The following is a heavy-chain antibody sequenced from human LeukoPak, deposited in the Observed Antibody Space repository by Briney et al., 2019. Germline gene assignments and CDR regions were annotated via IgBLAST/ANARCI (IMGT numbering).Heavy chain of an antibody. D-gene: IGHD3-10*01. CDR2: IYTSGST. V-gene: IGHV4-4*07. CDR1: GGSISSYY. Sequence: PSETLSLTCTVSGGSISSYYWSWIRQPAGKGLEWIGRIYTSGSTNYNPSLKSRVTISVDTSKNQFSLKLSSVTAAGTAVYYCASIYGSGSYYYDYWGQGTLVTVSS. CDR3: ASIYGSGSYYYDY. J-gene: IGHJ4*02.